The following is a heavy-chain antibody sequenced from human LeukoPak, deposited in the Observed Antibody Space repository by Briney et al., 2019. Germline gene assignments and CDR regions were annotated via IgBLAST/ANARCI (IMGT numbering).Heavy chain of an antibody. J-gene: IGHJ3*02. D-gene: IGHD5-18*01. Sequence: PGGSLRLSCAASGFTFSSYAMSWVRQAPGKGLEWVSAISGSGGSTYYADSVKGRFTISRDNSKNTLYLRMNSLRAEDTAVYYCAKDGTWIQLWLIPVGAFDIWGQGTMVTVSS. CDR2: ISGSGGST. CDR1: GFTFSSYA. CDR3: AKDGTWIQLWLIPVGAFDI. V-gene: IGHV3-23*01.